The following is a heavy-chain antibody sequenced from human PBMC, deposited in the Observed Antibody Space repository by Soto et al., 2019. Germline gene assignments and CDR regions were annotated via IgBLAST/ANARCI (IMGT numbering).Heavy chain of an antibody. J-gene: IGHJ3*02. D-gene: IGHD4-17*01. V-gene: IGHV1-69*02. CDR1: GGTFSSYT. CDR3: ARIPDPTVPRRLEAFDI. CDR2: IIPILGIA. Sequence: GASVKVSCKASGGTFSSYTISWVRQAPGQGLEWMGRIIPILGIANYAQKFQGRVTITADKSTSTAYMELSSLRSEDTAVYYCARIPDPTVPRRLEAFDIWGQGTMVTVSS.